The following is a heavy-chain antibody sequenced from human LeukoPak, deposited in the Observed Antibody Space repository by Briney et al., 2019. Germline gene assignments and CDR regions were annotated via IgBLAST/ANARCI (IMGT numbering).Heavy chain of an antibody. CDR3: ARSSPTYYFDSSGYYYGDC. J-gene: IGHJ4*02. V-gene: IGHV1-2*06. D-gene: IGHD3-22*01. CDR1: AYSFTDYY. CDR2: INPNTGVT. Sequence: ASVKVSCKASAYSFTDYYIHWVRQAPGQGLELMGRINPNTGVTDYAQIFKGRVTMTRDTSISTAYMELSRLGSDDTAVYYCARSSPTYYFDSSGYYYGDCWGQGTLVTVSS.